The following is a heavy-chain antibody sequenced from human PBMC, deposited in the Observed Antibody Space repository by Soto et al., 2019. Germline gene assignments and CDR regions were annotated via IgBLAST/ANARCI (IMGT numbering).Heavy chain of an antibody. CDR2: INPSGCST. CDR3: ATSRISIAVAGETEYYFDY. J-gene: IGHJ4*02. D-gene: IGHD6-19*01. CDR1: GYTVTSYY. V-gene: IGHV1-46*01. Sequence: ASVKVSCKASGYTVTSYYMHWVRQAPGQGLEWMGIINPSGCSTTYAQKFQGRLTMTRDTSISTAYMELSRLRSDDTAVYYCATSRISIAVAGETEYYFDYWGQGTLVTVSS.